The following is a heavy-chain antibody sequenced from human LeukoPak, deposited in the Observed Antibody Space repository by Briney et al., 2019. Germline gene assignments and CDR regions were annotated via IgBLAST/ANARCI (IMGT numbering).Heavy chain of an antibody. J-gene: IGHJ4*02. CDR3: AKPHGWSPYYFDY. CDR2: ISGSGGST. V-gene: IGHV3-23*01. CDR1: GFTFSSYA. D-gene: IGHD6-19*01. Sequence: GGSLRLSCAASGFTFSSYAMSWVRQAPGKGLEWVSAISGSGGSTYYADSVRGRFTISRDNSKNTLYLQMNSLRAEDTAVYYCAKPHGWSPYYFDYWGQGTLVTVSS.